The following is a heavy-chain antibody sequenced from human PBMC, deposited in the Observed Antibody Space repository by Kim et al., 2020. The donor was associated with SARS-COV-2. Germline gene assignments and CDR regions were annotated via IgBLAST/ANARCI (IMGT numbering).Heavy chain of an antibody. D-gene: IGHD2-2*03. V-gene: IGHV3-23*01. Sequence: GGSLRLSCTTSGFTFTGYAMSWVRQAPGKGLEWVSSIDGSDGTTYYVDSVKGRFTISRDNSKNTLYLQMSNLRADDTAVYYCMKGGWGWIWDHWGQGNLVTVSS. CDR1: GFTFTGYA. J-gene: IGHJ4*02. CDR3: MKGGWGWIWDH. CDR2: IDGSDGTT.